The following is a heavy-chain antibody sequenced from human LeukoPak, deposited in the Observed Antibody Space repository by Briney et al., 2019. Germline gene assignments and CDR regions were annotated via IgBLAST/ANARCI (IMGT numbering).Heavy chain of an antibody. CDR1: GYTFTGSY. D-gene: IGHD6-19*01. V-gene: IGHV1-46*01. J-gene: IGHJ3*02. CDR3: ARVSSGKAFDI. CDR2: INPSGGST. Sequence: GASVKVSCKASGYTFTGSYMHWVRQAPGQGLEWMGIINPSGGSTSYAQKFQGRVTMTRDTSTSTVYMELSSLRSEGTAVYYCARVSSGKAFDIWGQGTMVTVSS.